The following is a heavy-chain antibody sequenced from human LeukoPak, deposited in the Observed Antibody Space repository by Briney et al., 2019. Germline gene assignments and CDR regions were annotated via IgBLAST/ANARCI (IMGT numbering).Heavy chain of an antibody. CDR2: IYYSGST. V-gene: IGHV4-59*01. Sequence: SETLSLTCTVSGGSISSYYWSWIRQPPGKGLEWIGYIYYSGSTNYNPSLKSRVTISVDTSKNQFSLKLSSVTAADTAVYYCARVLVEMATNLNRYYYYGMDVWGQGTTVTVSS. D-gene: IGHD5-24*01. CDR1: GGSISSYY. CDR3: ARVLVEMATNLNRYYYYGMDV. J-gene: IGHJ6*02.